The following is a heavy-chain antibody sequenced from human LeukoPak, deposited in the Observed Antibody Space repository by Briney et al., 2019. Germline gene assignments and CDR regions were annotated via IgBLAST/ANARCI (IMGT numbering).Heavy chain of an antibody. J-gene: IGHJ4*02. D-gene: IGHD2-15*01. CDR1: GYTFTSYY. CDR2: INPSGGST. CDR3: ARSGYCSSGSCYSTKGLDY. V-gene: IGHV1-46*01. Sequence: GASVKVSCKASGYTFTSYYMHWVRQAPGQGLEWMGIINPSGGSTSYAQKFQGRVTMTRDTSTSTVYMELSSLRSEDTAVYYCARSGYCSSGSCYSTKGLDYWGQGTLVTVSS.